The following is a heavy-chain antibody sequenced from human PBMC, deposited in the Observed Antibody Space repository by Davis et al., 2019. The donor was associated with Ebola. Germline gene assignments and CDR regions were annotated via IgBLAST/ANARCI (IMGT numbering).Heavy chain of an antibody. J-gene: IGHJ4*02. CDR3: ARDKASGRFDY. D-gene: IGHD5-12*01. CDR1: GFTFSSYE. CDR2: ISSSGSTI. Sequence: SLNLSCAASGFTFSSYEMNWVRQAPGKGLEWVSYISSSGSTIYYADSVKGRFTITRDNAKNSLYLQMNSLRAEGTAVYYCARDKASGRFDYWGQGTLVTVSS. V-gene: IGHV3-48*03.